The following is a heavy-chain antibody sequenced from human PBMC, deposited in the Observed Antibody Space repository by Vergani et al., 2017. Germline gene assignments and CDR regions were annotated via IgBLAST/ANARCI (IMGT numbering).Heavy chain of an antibody. Sequence: QLQLQESGPGLVKPSETLSLTCTVSGGSISSSSYYWGWIRQPPGKGLEWIGSIYYSGSTYYNPSLKSRVTISVETSKNQFSLKLSSVTAADTAVYYCARVPYYYGSGSTYWFDPWGQGTLVTVSS. J-gene: IGHJ5*02. CDR1: GGSISSSSYY. V-gene: IGHV4-39*07. CDR3: ARVPYYYGSGSTYWFDP. D-gene: IGHD3-10*01. CDR2: IYYSGST.